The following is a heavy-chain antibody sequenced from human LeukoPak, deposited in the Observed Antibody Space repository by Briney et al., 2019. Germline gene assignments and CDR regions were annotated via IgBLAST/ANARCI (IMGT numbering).Heavy chain of an antibody. CDR2: INHSGRT. Sequence: SETLSLTCALYGGSFSGYYWSWIRQPPGKGRDWMGEINHSGRTNYNPSLKSRVTISVDTSKNQFALKLRSVTSADTAVYYCARGSLKHIVVVTAIPGPGYFDYWGQGTLVTVST. J-gene: IGHJ4*02. V-gene: IGHV4-34*01. CDR1: GGSFSGYY. CDR3: ARGSLKHIVVVTAIPGPGYFDY. D-gene: IGHD2-21*02.